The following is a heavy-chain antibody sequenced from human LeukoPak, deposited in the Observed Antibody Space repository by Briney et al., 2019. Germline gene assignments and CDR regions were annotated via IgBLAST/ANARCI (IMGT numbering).Heavy chain of an antibody. CDR3: ARQGFDSGFDY. J-gene: IGHJ4*01. CDR2: LFSGGDT. CDR1: GFSFSRYY. V-gene: IGHV3-66*04. Sequence: PGGSLRLPCTASGFSFSRYYMSWVRQAPGKGLEWISVLFSGGDTYYADSVKDRFGVSRDSSSETLFLQMNSLRVDDTAVYYCARQGFDSGFDYWGHGTTVTVSS. D-gene: IGHD2-21*01.